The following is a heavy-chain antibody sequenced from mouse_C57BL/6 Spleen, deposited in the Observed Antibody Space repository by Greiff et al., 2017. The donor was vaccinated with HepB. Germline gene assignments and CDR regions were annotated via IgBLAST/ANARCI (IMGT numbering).Heavy chain of an antibody. J-gene: IGHJ3*01. Sequence: VKLVESGAELMKPGASVKLSCKATGYTFTGYWIEWVKQRPGHGLEWIGEILPGSGSTNYNEKFKGKATFTADTSSNTAYMQLGNLTTEDSAIYYCARRGYYGSSPGVAYWGQGTLVTVSA. CDR2: ILPGSGST. CDR3: ARRGYYGSSPGVAY. V-gene: IGHV1-9*01. D-gene: IGHD1-1*01. CDR1: GYTFTGYW.